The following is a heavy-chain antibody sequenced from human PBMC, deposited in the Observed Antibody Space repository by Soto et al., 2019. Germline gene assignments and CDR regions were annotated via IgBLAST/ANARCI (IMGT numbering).Heavy chain of an antibody. J-gene: IGHJ4*02. D-gene: IGHD6-19*01. V-gene: IGHV6-1*01. Sequence: PSQTLLLTCAISGDSVSSNTADWNWIRSSPSRGLEWLGRTYYRSNWRHDYAVSVKSRITVNPDTSKNHFSLQLNSVTPDDTAVYYCARGVAGSGFDLWGQGTLVTVSS. CDR3: ARGVAGSGFDL. CDR1: GDSVSSNTAD. CDR2: TYYRSNWRH.